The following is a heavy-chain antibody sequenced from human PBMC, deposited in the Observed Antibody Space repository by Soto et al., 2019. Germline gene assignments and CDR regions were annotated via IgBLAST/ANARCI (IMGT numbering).Heavy chain of an antibody. CDR2: LNNDGNHI. J-gene: IGHJ4*02. D-gene: IGHD4-17*01. CDR3: VRGLYGDPVGFDS. V-gene: IGHV3-74*01. CDR1: GFTFSAYW. Sequence: EVHLVESGGGLVQPGGSLRLSCAATGFTFSAYWMHWVRQVPGKGLVWFSRLNNDGNHIDYADSVKGRFTISRDNAKNTLYLQMDSLTPEDTALYYCVRGLYGDPVGFDSWGQGTLLTVSS.